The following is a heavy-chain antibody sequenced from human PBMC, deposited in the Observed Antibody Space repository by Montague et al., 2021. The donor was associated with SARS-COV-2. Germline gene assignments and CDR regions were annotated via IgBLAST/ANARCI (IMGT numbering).Heavy chain of an antibody. J-gene: IGHJ2*01. CDR3: ARTIVVVSAASRYFDL. V-gene: IGHV4-39*07. CDR2: IYYSGST. CDR1: GGSISSSSYY. D-gene: IGHD2-2*01. Sequence: SETLSLTCTVSGGSISSSSYYWGWIRQPPGKGLEWIGSIYYSGSTYYNPSLKSRVTISVDTSKNQFSLKLNSVTAADTAVYYCARTIVVVSAASRYFDLWGRGTLVTVSS.